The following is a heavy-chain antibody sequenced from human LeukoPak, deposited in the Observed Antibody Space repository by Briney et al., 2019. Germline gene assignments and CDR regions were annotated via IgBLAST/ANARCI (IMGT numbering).Heavy chain of an antibody. CDR2: IYYSGST. Sequence: SETLSLTCAAYGGSFSGYYWSWIRQPPGKGLEWIGYIYYSGSTNYNPSLKSRVTISVDTSKNQFSLKLSSVTAADTAVYYCARVYYSSSYDYWYFDLWGRGTLVTVSS. D-gene: IGHD6-13*01. J-gene: IGHJ2*01. CDR1: GGSFSGYY. V-gene: IGHV4-59*01. CDR3: ARVYYSSSYDYWYFDL.